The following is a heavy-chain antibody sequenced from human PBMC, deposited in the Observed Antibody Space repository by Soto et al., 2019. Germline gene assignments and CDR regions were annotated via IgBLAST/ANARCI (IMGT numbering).Heavy chain of an antibody. Sequence: SETLSLTCIVSGASISSGDYYWSWVRQPPGKGLEWIGHISYSGTIDYSPSLKSRVTISLDTSKNQFSLNLNSVTAADTAVYYCVRALGSRFMEWPRFDPWGQGTLVTVSS. J-gene: IGHJ5*02. CDR1: GASISSGDYY. V-gene: IGHV4-30-4*01. CDR3: VRALGSRFMEWPRFDP. CDR2: ISYSGTI. D-gene: IGHD3-3*01.